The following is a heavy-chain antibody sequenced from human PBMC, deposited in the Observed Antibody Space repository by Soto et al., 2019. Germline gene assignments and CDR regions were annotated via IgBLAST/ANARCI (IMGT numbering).Heavy chain of an antibody. CDR1: GFTFSDFA. D-gene: IGHD3-10*01. CDR3: AAPRDEYGSGVSWFTYGMDI. CDR2: LDGAGGST. V-gene: IGHV3-23*01. J-gene: IGHJ6*02. Sequence: GGSLRLSCLASGFTFSDFAMTWVRHVPGRGLEWVASLDGAGGSTYYAESVRGRFSISRDNPLNTLFLQMKRLTVDDTAIYYCAAPRDEYGSGVSWFTYGMDIWGQGTTVTVSS.